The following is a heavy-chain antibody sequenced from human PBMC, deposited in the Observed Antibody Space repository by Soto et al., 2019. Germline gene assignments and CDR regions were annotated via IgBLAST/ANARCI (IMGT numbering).Heavy chain of an antibody. V-gene: IGHV1-69*10. Sequence: SVKVSCKASGGSFRTFVVDWVRQSPGQGPEWMGWIIPFIGNTNYAQKFQGRVTITRDTSASTAYMELSSLRSEDTAVYYCARDPMVVVVVAATPPYYMDVWGKGTTVTVSS. CDR3: ARDPMVVVVVAATPPYYMDV. J-gene: IGHJ6*03. CDR1: GGSFRTFV. D-gene: IGHD2-15*01. CDR2: IIPFIGNT.